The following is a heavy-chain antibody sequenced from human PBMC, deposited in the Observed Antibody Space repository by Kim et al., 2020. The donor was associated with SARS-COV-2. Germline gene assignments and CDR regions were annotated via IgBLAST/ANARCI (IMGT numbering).Heavy chain of an antibody. CDR2: IYYSGST. J-gene: IGHJ2*01. Sequence: SETLSLTCTVSGGSISSSSYYWGWIRQPPGKGLEWIGSIYYSGSTYYNPSLKSRVTISVDTSKNQFSLKLSSVTAADTAVYYCARDGRKQWLVPLWYFDLWGRGTLVTVSS. D-gene: IGHD6-19*01. CDR1: GGSISSSSYY. V-gene: IGHV4-39*07. CDR3: ARDGRKQWLVPLWYFDL.